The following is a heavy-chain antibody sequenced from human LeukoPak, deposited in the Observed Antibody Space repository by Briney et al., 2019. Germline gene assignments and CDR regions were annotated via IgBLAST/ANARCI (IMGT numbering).Heavy chain of an antibody. J-gene: IGHJ5*02. CDR3: ARDLGQYYDTSDNWFDP. D-gene: IGHD3-22*01. CDR2: ITSDGINT. Sequence: GGSLRLSCAASGFTFSNYWMHWVRQAPGKGLGWVSRITSDGINTSYADSVKGRFTISRDNAKNTLNLQMNSLRAEDTAVYYCARDLGQYYDTSDNWFDPWGQGTLVTVSS. V-gene: IGHV3-74*01. CDR1: GFTFSNYW.